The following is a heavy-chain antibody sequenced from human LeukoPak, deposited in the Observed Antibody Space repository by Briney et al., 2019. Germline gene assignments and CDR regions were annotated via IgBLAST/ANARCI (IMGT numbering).Heavy chain of an antibody. D-gene: IGHD1-20*01. CDR2: VIPFFGTA. CDR1: GGPFTSPG. CDR3: ARGEGDNCRYEPWSGHYFDY. V-gene: IGHV1-69*06. J-gene: IGHJ4*02. Sequence: SVKVSCKATGGPFTSPGLSGVRLAPGQGLEWMGRVIPFFGTAKYSQKFQGRITITADRSTGTSYMELRSLRYEDTAIYFCARGEGDNCRYEPWSGHYFDYWGRGTQVTVSS.